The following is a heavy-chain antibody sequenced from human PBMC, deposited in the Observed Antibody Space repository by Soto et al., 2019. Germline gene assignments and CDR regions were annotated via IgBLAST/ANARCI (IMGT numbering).Heavy chain of an antibody. CDR1: GGTFSSYA. J-gene: IGHJ6*02. CDR2: IIPIFGTA. V-gene: IGHV1-69*06. Sequence: SVEVSCKASGGTFSSYAISWVRQARGQGLEWMGGIIPIFGTANYAQKFQGRVTITADKSTSTAYMELSSLRSEDTAVYYCARTIQVLRFLETGYYYGMDVWGQGTTVTVSS. D-gene: IGHD3-3*01. CDR3: ARTIQVLRFLETGYYYGMDV.